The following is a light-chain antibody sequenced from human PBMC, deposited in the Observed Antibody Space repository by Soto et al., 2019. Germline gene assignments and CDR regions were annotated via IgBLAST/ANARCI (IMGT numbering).Light chain of an antibody. Sequence: EIVMTQSPATLAVSPWERATLSCMASQSVSRILAWYQQKPGQAPSLLIYGASTRATGIPVRFSGSGSGTEFTLTISSLQSEDFAVYYCQQYDKWPPTFGQGTKVDI. V-gene: IGKV3-15*01. CDR1: QSVSRI. J-gene: IGKJ1*01. CDR3: QQYDKWPPT. CDR2: GAS.